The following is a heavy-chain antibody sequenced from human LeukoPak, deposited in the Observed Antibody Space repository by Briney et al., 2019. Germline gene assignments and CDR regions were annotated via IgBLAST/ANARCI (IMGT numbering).Heavy chain of an antibody. CDR3: ARGEDYGTNSFDY. J-gene: IGHJ4*02. Sequence: GGSLRLSCAASGFTFSSYEMNWVRQAPGKGLEWVSYITTSGRTIYYADSVKGRFTITRDNAKNSLYLQMNSLRAEDTAVYYCARGEDYGTNSFDYWGQGTLVTVSS. CDR1: GFTFSSYE. D-gene: IGHD4-17*01. V-gene: IGHV3-48*03. CDR2: ITTSGRTI.